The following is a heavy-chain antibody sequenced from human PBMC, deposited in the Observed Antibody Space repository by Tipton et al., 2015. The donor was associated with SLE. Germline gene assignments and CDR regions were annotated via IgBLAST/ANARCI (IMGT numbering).Heavy chain of an antibody. V-gene: IGHV3-7*01. CDR3: ATHGSNCGGDCYYYYYGMDV. D-gene: IGHD2-21*01. CDR1: GLTFSSYW. J-gene: IGHJ6*02. Sequence: SLRLSCAASGLTFSSYWMSWVRQAPGKGLEWVANIKQDGSEKYYVDSVKGRFTISRDNAKNSLYLQMNSLRAEDTAVYYCATHGSNCGGDCYYYYYGMDVWGQGTTVTVSS. CDR2: IKQDGSEK.